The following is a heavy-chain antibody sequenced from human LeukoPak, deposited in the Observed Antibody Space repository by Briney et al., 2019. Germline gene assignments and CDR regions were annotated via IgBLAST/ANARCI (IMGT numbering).Heavy chain of an antibody. CDR2: IYPGDSDT. D-gene: IGHD5-24*01. V-gene: IGHV5-51*01. J-gene: IGHJ4*02. CDR3: ARGRRWLYFDY. CDR1: GYTFTNYW. Sequence: PGDSLKISCKGSGYTFTNYWIGWVRQVPGKGLEWMGIIYPGDSDTRYSPSFQGQVTISADKSISTAYLQWSSLKASDTAMYYCARGRRWLYFDYWGQGTLVTVSS.